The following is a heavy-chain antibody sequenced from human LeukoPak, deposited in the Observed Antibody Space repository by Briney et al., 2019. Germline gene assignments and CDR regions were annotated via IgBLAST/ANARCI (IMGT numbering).Heavy chain of an antibody. J-gene: IGHJ4*02. CDR2: ISGSGTTI. CDR1: GFTFSSYE. V-gene: IGHV3-48*03. CDR3: ARNIYYYDNSVDH. D-gene: IGHD3-22*01. Sequence: GGSLRLSCAASGFTFSSYEMNWVRQAPGSGLEWVSYISGSGTTIYYTDSVEGRFTISRDNAKNSLYLQMNGLRVEDTAVYYCARNIYYYDNSVDHWGQGTLVTVSS.